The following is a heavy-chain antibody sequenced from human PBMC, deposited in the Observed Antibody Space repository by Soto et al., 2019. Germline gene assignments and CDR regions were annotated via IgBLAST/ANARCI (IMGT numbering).Heavy chain of an antibody. CDR1: GGSVSSGSYY. J-gene: IGHJ4*02. CDR2: IYYSGST. Sequence: PSETLSLTCTVSGGSVSSGSYYWSWIRQPPGKGLEGIGYIYYSGSTNYNPSLKSRVTISVDTSKNQFSLKLSSVTAADTAVYYCAREGGRTYYYGTLRYFDYWGQGTLVTVSS. D-gene: IGHD3-10*01. V-gene: IGHV4-61*01. CDR3: AREGGRTYYYGTLRYFDY.